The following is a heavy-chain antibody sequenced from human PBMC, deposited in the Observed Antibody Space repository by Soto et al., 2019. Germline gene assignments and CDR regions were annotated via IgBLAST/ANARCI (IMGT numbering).Heavy chain of an antibody. V-gene: IGHV1-24*01. CDR1: GYTLTELS. D-gene: IGHD3-22*01. CDR3: ATDVSDPDYYDSSSPYYFDY. CDR2: FDPEDGET. Sequence: PPASVKVSCKVSGYTLTELSMHWVRQAPGKGLEWMGGFDPEDGETIYAQKFQGRVTMTEDTSTDTAYMELSSLRSEDTAVYYCATDVSDPDYYDSSSPYYFDYWGQGTLVTVSS. J-gene: IGHJ4*02.